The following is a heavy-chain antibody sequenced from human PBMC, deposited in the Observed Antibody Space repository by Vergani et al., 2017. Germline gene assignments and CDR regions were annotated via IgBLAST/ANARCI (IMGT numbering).Heavy chain of an antibody. D-gene: IGHD2-2*01. CDR3: AKERTKEEPAARPQNAVDV. V-gene: IGHV3-9*01. J-gene: IGHJ3*01. CDR2: ISWNSGSR. Sequence: EVQLVESGGGLVQPGRSLRLSCAASGFTFDDYAMHWVRQAPGKGLEWVSGISWNSGSRGYADSVNGRFTISRDNAKNSLYLQMNSLRAEDTALYYCAKERTKEEPAARPQNAVDVWGQGTMVTVAS. CDR1: GFTFDDYA.